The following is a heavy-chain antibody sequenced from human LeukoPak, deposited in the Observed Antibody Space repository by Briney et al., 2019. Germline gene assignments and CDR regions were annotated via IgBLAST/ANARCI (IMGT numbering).Heavy chain of an antibody. CDR2: IYPGDSDT. CDR3: ARPSSSWYDNFDY. Sequence: AGESLQISCQGSGYSFTNYWIGWVRQLPGKGLEWMGVIYPGDSDTRYSPSFQGQVTISADKSISTAYLQWSSLKASDTALYYCARPSSSWYDNFDYWGQGTLVTVSS. D-gene: IGHD6-13*01. CDR1: GYSFTNYW. J-gene: IGHJ4*02. V-gene: IGHV5-51*01.